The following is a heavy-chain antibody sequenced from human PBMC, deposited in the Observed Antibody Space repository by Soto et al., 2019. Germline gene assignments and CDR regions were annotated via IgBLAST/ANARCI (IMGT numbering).Heavy chain of an antibody. Sequence: GGSLRLSCEASGFTFSSYWMTWVRQAPGKGLEWVANIKQDGSEKYYVDSVKGRFTISRDNAKNSLYLQMNSLRAEDTAVYYCANLHIVVVVAATIGDDAFDIWGQGNPGHRLL. CDR2: IKQDGSEK. CDR1: GFTFSSYW. CDR3: ANLHIVVVVAATIGDDAFDI. D-gene: IGHD2-15*01. V-gene: IGHV3-7*03. J-gene: IGHJ3*02.